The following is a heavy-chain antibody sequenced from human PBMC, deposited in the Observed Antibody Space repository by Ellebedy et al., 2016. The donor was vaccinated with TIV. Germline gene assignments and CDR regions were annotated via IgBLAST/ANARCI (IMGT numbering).Heavy chain of an antibody. CDR1: GYTFTNYA. V-gene: IGHV1-3*04. CDR3: AARYCGGGICFSFFSS. D-gene: IGHD2-15*01. Sequence: AASVKVSCKASGYTFTNYAIHWVRQAPGQRLEWMGWINTDNSNTKCSQKFQGRVTFTRDTSARTAYTELSSLKSEDTAVYYCAARYCGGGICFSFFSSWGQGTLVTVSS. CDR2: INTDNSNT. J-gene: IGHJ5*02.